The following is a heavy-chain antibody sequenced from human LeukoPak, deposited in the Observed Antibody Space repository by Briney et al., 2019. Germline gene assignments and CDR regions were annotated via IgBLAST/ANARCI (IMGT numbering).Heavy chain of an antibody. J-gene: IGHJ4*02. D-gene: IGHD5-24*01. V-gene: IGHV3-48*01. Sequence: GGSLRLSCAASGFTFSDYSMNWVRQAPGKGLEWISYIGIDSGNTNYADSVKGRFTFSGDKAKNSLYLQMNSLRVEDTAVYYCARDYKYAFDNWGQGTLVTVSS. CDR2: IGIDSGNT. CDR3: ARDYKYAFDN. CDR1: GFTFSDYS.